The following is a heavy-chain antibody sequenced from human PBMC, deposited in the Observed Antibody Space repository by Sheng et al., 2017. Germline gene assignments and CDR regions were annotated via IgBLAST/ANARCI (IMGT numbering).Heavy chain of an antibody. CDR2: IYHSGST. J-gene: IGHJ3*02. D-gene: IGHD3-22*01. CDR3: ARFPRPLYYYDSSGYYVNAFDI. CDR1: GYSISSGYY. V-gene: IGHV4-38-2*01. Sequence: QVQLQESGPGLVKPSETLSLTCAVSGYSISSGYYWGWIRQPPGKGLEWIGSIYHSGSTYYNPSLKSRVTISVDTSKNQFSLKLSSVTAADTAVYYCARFPRPLYYYDSSGYYVNAFDIWGQGTMVTV.